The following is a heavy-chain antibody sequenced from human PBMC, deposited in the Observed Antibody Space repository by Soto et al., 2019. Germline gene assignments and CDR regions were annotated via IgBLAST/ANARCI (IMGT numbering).Heavy chain of an antibody. Sequence: ASVKVSCKTAGYHFTAYGRAWRRQAPGQRPEGMGWVSTNNADTNYAEKFQGRVTMTTDKSTTTTYMELRSLRSDDTAVYYCARELNTDSSAYYSFAYWGQGTLVTVSS. CDR3: ARELNTDSSAYYSFAY. CDR2: VSTNNADT. V-gene: IGHV1-18*01. D-gene: IGHD3-22*01. J-gene: IGHJ4*02. CDR1: GYHFTAYG.